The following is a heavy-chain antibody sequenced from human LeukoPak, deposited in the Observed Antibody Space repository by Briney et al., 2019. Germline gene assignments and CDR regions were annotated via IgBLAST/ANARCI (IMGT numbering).Heavy chain of an antibody. V-gene: IGHV4-34*01. CDR2: INHSGGT. Sequence: SETLSLTCAVYGGSFSGYYWSWIRQPPGKGLEWIGEINHSGGTNYNPSLKSRVTISVDTSKNQFSLKLSSVTAADTAVYYCARVSFPWVIDYWGQGTLVTVSS. CDR3: ARVSFPWVIDY. J-gene: IGHJ4*02. D-gene: IGHD2-21*01. CDR1: GGSFSGYY.